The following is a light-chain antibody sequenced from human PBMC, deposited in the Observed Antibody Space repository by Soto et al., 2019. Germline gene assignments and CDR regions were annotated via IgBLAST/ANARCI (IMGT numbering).Light chain of an antibody. Sequence: QSVLTQPPSASGTPGQRVTISCSGSSSNIETNTVNWYQQLPGAAPKLLICDNNQRPSRVPDRFSGSKSGTSASLAISGLQSEDEAEYYCAAWDDSLNGPVFGGGTKLTVL. V-gene: IGLV1-44*01. CDR3: AAWDDSLNGPV. CDR2: DNN. CDR1: SSNIETNT. J-gene: IGLJ2*01.